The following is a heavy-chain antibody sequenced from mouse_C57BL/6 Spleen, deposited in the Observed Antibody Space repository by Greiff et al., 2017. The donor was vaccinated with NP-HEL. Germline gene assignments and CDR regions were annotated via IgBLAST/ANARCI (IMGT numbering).Heavy chain of an antibody. CDR2: ISYSGST. Sequence: EVQLQESGPGLVKPSQSLSLTCTVTGYSITSGYGWNWIRQFPGNKLEWMGYISYSGSTNYNPSLNSRISITRDTSKNHVFLQLNSVTTEDTATYYCARTARIKYWGQGITLTVAS. CDR1: GYSITSGYG. D-gene: IGHD1-2*01. V-gene: IGHV3-2*02. CDR3: ARTARIKY. J-gene: IGHJ2*01.